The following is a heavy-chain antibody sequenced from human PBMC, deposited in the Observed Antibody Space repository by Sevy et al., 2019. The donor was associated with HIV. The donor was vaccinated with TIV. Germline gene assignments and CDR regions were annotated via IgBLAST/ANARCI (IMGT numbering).Heavy chain of an antibody. J-gene: IGHJ6*02. CDR3: AKDRLGNYYYYGMDV. CDR2: ISYDGSNK. V-gene: IGHV3-30*18. Sequence: GGSLRLSCAASGFTFSSYGMYWVRQAPGKGLEWVAVISYDGSNKYYADSVKGRFTISRDNSKNTLYLQMNSLRAEDTAVYYCAKDRLGNYYYYGMDVWGQGTTVTVSS. D-gene: IGHD1-1*01. CDR1: GFTFSSYG.